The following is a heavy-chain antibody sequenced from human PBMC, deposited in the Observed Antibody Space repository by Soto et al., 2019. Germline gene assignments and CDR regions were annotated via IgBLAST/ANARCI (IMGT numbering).Heavy chain of an antibody. CDR2: ISGSGGTT. D-gene: IGHD6-13*01. Sequence: GGSLRLSCAASGLTFSNHAMSWVRQAPGKGLEWVSTISGSGGTTYYADSVKGRFTISRDNSKNTLYLQMNNLRAEDTAIYYCAVGRVAATPYHYYSGMDVWGQGTTVTVSS. V-gene: IGHV3-23*01. J-gene: IGHJ6*02. CDR3: AVGRVAATPYHYYSGMDV. CDR1: GLTFSNHA.